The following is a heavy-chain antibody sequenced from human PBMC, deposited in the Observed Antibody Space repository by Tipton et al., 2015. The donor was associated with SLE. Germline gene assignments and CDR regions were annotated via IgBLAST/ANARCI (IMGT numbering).Heavy chain of an antibody. V-gene: IGHV4-31*03. CDR1: GGSISSGGYH. D-gene: IGHD3-3*01. J-gene: IGHJ3*02. Sequence: TLSLTCTVSGGSISSGGYHWSWIRQHPGEGLEWIGYIYYSGSTYYNPSLKSRVTISVDTSKKQFSLKLSSVTAADTAVYYCAREAEIGVVIMGAFDIWGQGTMVTVSS. CDR2: IYYSGST. CDR3: AREAEIGVVIMGAFDI.